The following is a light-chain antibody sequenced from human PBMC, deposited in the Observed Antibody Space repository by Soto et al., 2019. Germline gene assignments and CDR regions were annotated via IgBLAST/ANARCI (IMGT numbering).Light chain of an antibody. V-gene: IGLV2-14*03. J-gene: IGLJ1*01. CDR3: VSYTSSTTYV. CDR1: SSDVGGSNF. Sequence: QSALTQPASVSDSPGQSITISCTGTSSDVGGSNFVSWYLQHPGKPPKLIIYDVANRPSGVSNRFSGSKSGSTASLIISRLQTEDEADYYCVSYTSSTTYVFGTGTKLTVL. CDR2: DVA.